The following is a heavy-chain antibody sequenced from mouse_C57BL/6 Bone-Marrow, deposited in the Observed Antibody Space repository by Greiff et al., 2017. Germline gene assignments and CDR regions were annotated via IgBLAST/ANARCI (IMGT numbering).Heavy chain of an antibody. V-gene: IGHV14-2*01. D-gene: IGHD2-3*01. J-gene: IGHJ2*01. Sequence: EVKLQQSGAELVKPGASVKLSCTASGFNIKDYYMHWVKQRTEQGLEWIGRIDPEDGETKYAPKFPGKATITADTSSNTAYLQLSSLTSEDTAVYYCASYDGYPICDCWGQGTTLTVSA. CDR1: GFNIKDYY. CDR3: ASYDGYPICDC. CDR2: IDPEDGET.